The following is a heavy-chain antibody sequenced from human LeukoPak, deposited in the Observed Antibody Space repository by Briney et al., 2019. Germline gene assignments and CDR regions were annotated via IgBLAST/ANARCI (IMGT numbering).Heavy chain of an antibody. CDR1: GFSVNNKY. Sequence: GGSMRLACAAYGFSVNNKYMSWVRQAPGKGLEWVSIIYSGGTTFYADSVKGRFTISRDNSKNTLYLQMNSLRAEDTAVYYCAGGIPAGNYFDPWGQGTLVTVSS. CDR2: IYSGGTT. D-gene: IGHD1-14*01. V-gene: IGHV3-53*01. J-gene: IGHJ5*01. CDR3: AGGIPAGNYFDP.